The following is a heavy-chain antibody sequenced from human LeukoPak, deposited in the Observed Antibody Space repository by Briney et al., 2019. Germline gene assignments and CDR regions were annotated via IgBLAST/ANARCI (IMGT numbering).Heavy chain of an antibody. V-gene: IGHV3-74*01. Sequence: VGSLRLSCSPSGFPLSILWMRCGRHAPGKGLVGLTRPHRNGACTPYAHSVTGRYTIPRDTAKNTLYLQMNSLRVADTAVYYCARFVVVTAGDYWGQGTLVTASS. D-gene: IGHD2-21*02. CDR1: GFPLSILW. CDR2: PHRNGACT. CDR3: ARFVVVTAGDY. J-gene: IGHJ4*01.